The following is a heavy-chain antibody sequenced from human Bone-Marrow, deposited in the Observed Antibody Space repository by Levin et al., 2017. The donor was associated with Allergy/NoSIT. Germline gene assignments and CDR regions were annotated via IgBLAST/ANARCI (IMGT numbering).Heavy chain of an antibody. Sequence: ASVKVSCKASGYTFTGYYMHWVRQAPGQGLEWMGRINPNSGGTNYAQKFQGRVTMTRDTSISTAYMELSRLRSDDTAVYYCARDPTRIMITFGGVIANDYWGQGTLVTVSS. CDR3: ARDPTRIMITFGGVIANDY. V-gene: IGHV1-2*06. J-gene: IGHJ4*02. D-gene: IGHD3-16*02. CDR1: GYTFTGYY. CDR2: INPNSGGT.